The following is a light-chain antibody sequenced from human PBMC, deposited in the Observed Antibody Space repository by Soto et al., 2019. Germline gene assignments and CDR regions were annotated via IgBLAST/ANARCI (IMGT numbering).Light chain of an antibody. CDR2: TAF. J-gene: IGKJ5*01. V-gene: IGKV1-39*01. Sequence: DIQMTQSPSSLSASIGDRVTITRRATQNINNYLNWYQQKPGKAPKLLIYTAFNLQAGVSSRFSGSGSGTDFTLIINNLQPEDFATYSCQQGDNIPFPFGQGTRLEMK. CDR1: QNINNY. CDR3: QQGDNIPFP.